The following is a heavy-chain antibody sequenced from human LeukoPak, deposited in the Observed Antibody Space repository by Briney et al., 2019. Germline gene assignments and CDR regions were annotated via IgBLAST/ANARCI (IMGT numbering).Heavy chain of an antibody. CDR2: INHSGST. V-gene: IGHV4-34*01. CDR3: ARGLRGYSYGYMDV. CDR1: GGSFSGYY. Sequence: SETLSLTCAVYGGSFSGYYWSWIRQPPGKGLERVGEINHSGSTNYNPSLKSRVTISVDTSKNQFSLKLSSVTAADTAVYYCARGLRGYSYGYMDVWGKGDPVTVSS. J-gene: IGHJ6*03. D-gene: IGHD5-18*01.